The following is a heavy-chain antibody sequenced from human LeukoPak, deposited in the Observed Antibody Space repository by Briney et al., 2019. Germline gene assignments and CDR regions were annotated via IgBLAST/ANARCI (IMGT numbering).Heavy chain of an antibody. CDR1: GGSFSGYY. J-gene: IGHJ4*02. Sequence: SETLSLTCAVYGGSFSGYYRSWIRQPPGKGLEWIGEINHSGSTNYNPSLKSRVTISVDTSKNQFSLKLSSVTAADTAVYYCASAVLTVSLDYWGQGTLVTVSS. CDR2: INHSGST. CDR3: ASAVLTVSLDY. V-gene: IGHV4-34*01. D-gene: IGHD4-17*01.